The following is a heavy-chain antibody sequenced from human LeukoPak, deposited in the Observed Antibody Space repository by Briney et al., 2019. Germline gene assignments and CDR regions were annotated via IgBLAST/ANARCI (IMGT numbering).Heavy chain of an antibody. CDR3: ARVSVTVIDY. Sequence: SETLSLTCTVSGGSISSYYWSWLRQPPGKGREWIGYIYYSGSTNYNPSLKSRVTISVDTSKNQFSLKLSSVTAADTAVYYCARVSVTVIDYWGQGTLVTVSS. V-gene: IGHV4-59*01. J-gene: IGHJ4*02. D-gene: IGHD3-16*02. CDR2: IYYSGST. CDR1: GGSISSYY.